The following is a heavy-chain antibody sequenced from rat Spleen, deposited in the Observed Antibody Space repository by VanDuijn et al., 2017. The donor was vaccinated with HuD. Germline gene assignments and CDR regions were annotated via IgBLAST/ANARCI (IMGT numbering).Heavy chain of an antibody. V-gene: IGHV5S11*01. J-gene: IGHJ2*01. D-gene: IGHD1-1*01. Sequence: EVQLVESGGGLVQPGRSLKLSCAASGFTFSNYDMAWVRQAPTKGLEWVASISTSGGSTYYRDSVKGRFTVSRDNAKSTLYLQVDSLRSEETASYYCTSRTSGGPLSVGFDYGGQGARVTAPS. CDR1: GFTFSNYD. CDR3: TSRTSGGPLSVGFDY. CDR2: ISTSGGST.